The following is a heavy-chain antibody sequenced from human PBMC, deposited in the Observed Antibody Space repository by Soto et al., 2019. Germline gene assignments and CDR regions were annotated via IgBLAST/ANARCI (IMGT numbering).Heavy chain of an antibody. CDR2: IGTAGDT. V-gene: IGHV3-13*01. J-gene: IGHJ3*02. D-gene: IGHD3-22*01. CDR1: GFTFSSYD. CDR3: ARGAQDYDSSGYYLNAFDI. Sequence: GGSLRLSCAASGFTFSSYDMHWVRQATGKGLEWVSAIGTAGDTYYPGSVKGRFTISRENAKNSLYLQMNSLRAEDTAVYYCARGAQDYDSSGYYLNAFDIWGQGTRVTVAS.